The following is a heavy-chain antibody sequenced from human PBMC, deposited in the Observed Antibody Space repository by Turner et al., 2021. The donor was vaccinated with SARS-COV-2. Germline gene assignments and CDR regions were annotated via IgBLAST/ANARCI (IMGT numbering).Heavy chain of an antibody. CDR1: GASITSYY. D-gene: IGHD3-16*01. V-gene: IGHV4-59*08. Sequence: QVQLQESGPGQVKPSETLSLTCIVSGASITSYYWSWIRQPPGRGLEWIGYTSYSGSTKYNSSLKSRVTMSTDTSRSQFSLKLNTVTAADTAVYFCARLRLGLILNYFYSWGQGTLVAVSS. J-gene: IGHJ4*02. CDR2: TSYSGST. CDR3: ARLRLGLILNYFYS.